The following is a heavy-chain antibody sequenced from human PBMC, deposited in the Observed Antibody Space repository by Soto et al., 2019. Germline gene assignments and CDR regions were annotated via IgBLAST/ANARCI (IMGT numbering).Heavy chain of an antibody. J-gene: IGHJ6*02. CDR3: AGNLCSGVNCYYYYGMDV. V-gene: IGHV4-39*01. Sequence: PSETLSLTCTVSGGSISSNSYYWGWIRQPPGKGLEWIGSIYYSGSTHYNPSLKSRVTISVDTSKNQFSLKLSSVTAADTAVYYCAGNLCSGVNCYYYYGMDVWGQGTTVTVSS. D-gene: IGHD2-15*01. CDR1: GGSISSNSYY. CDR2: IYYSGST.